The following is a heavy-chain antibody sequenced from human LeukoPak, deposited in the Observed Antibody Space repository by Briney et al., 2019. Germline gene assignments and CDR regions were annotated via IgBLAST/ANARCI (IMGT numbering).Heavy chain of an antibody. CDR3: ARDLGGSGSYSPYYYYYGMDV. J-gene: IGHJ6*02. Sequence: GGSLRLSCAASGFTFSSYAMSWVRQAPGKGLEWVSAISGSGGSTYYADSVKGRFTISRDNSKNTLYLQMNSLRAEDTAVYYCARDLGGSGSYSPYYYYYGMDVWGQGTTVTVSS. D-gene: IGHD3-10*01. CDR2: ISGSGGST. V-gene: IGHV3-23*01. CDR1: GFTFSSYA.